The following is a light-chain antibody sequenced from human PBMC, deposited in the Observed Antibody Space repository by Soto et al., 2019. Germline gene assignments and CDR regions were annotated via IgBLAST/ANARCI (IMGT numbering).Light chain of an antibody. CDR1: QSVRSN. V-gene: IGKV3D-15*01. Sequence: IVLTARPRIIKESPGDGVNISCRASQSVRSNLAWYQQRPGQAPRLLIYGTSTRATGIPARFSGSGSGTEFTLTISSLQSEDFAVYCCQQYNDLWTFAQGTNVDI. CDR2: GTS. CDR3: QQYNDLWT. J-gene: IGKJ1*01.